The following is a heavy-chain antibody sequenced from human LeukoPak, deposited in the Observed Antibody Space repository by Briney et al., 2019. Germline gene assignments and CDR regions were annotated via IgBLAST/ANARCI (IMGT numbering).Heavy chain of an antibody. CDR1: GFTFSGSAMH. CDR3: ARHEAVAGNHDTTYFDY. V-gene: IGHV4-39*01. CDR2: IYYSGST. J-gene: IGHJ4*02. Sequence: PGGSLRLSCAASGFTFSGSAMHWVRQASGKGLEWIGSIYYSGSTYYNPSLKSRVTISVDTSKNQFSLKLSSVTAADTAVYYCARHEAVAGNHDTTYFDYWGQGTLVTVSS. D-gene: IGHD6-19*01.